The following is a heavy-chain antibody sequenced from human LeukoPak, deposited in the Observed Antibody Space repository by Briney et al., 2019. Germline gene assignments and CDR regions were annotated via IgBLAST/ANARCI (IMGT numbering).Heavy chain of an antibody. CDR3: ARDLSYCGSGSYPDY. CDR2: ISSSGSTI. Sequence: GGSLRPSCAASGFTFSDYYTSWIRQAPGKGLEWVSYISSSGSTIYYADSVKGRFTISRDNVRNSVYLQMTSLRAEDTAVYYCARDLSYCGSGSYPDYWGQGTLVTVSS. CDR1: GFTFSDYY. J-gene: IGHJ4*02. V-gene: IGHV3-11*01. D-gene: IGHD3-10*01.